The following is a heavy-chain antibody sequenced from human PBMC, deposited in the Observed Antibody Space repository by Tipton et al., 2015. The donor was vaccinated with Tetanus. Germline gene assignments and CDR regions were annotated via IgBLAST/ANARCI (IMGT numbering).Heavy chain of an antibody. Sequence: WVRQAPGKGLEWIGEIYYSGTTNYNPSLKSRVTISTDKSRNQVSLRLNSVTAADTAVYFCARTPDYYYGMDVWGQGTTVTVSS. V-gene: IGHV4-4*01. CDR2: IYYSGTT. CDR3: ARTPDYYYGMDV. J-gene: IGHJ6*02.